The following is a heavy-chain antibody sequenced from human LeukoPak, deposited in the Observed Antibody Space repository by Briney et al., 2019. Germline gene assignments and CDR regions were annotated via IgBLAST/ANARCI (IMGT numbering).Heavy chain of an antibody. CDR1: GYSFSSYW. D-gene: IGHD6-13*01. J-gene: IGHJ3*01. Sequence: GESLKISCEGSGYSFSSYWIGWVRQMPGKGLEWMGSIYPGDSETRYSPSFEGQVTFSADKSARTAYLQWRSLEASDTAMYFCARYRSSWEDALDFWGQGTMVTVSS. CDR2: IYPGDSET. V-gene: IGHV5-51*01. CDR3: ARYRSSWEDALDF.